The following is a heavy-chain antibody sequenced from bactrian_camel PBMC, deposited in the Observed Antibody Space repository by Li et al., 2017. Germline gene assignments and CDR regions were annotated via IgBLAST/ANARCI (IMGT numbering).Heavy chain of an antibody. Sequence: VQLVESGGGSVQAGGSLRLSCAASGYSFRAGCMGWFRQTPGKEREGVAAIQIGGESTFIGDSVKGRFTISQDQAKNTVYLHMDNLKPEDTAMYYCATATDCRWTGYPTWTPMANYWGQGTQVTVS. CDR2: IQIGGEST. J-gene: IGHJ4*01. D-gene: IGHD1*01. CDR1: GYSFRAGC. CDR3: ATATDCRWTGYPTWTPMANY. V-gene: IGHV3S40*01.